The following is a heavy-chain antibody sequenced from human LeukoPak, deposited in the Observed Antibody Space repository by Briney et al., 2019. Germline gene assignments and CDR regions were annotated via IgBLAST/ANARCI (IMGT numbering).Heavy chain of an antibody. CDR3: ARDRELLWFGEGTDAFDI. CDR1: GGTFSSYA. CDR2: IIPIFGTA. V-gene: IGHV1-69*05. D-gene: IGHD3-10*01. Sequence: GASVKVSCKASGGTFSSYAISWVRQAPGQGLEWMGGIIPIFGTANYAQKLQGRVTMTTDTSTSTAYMELRSLRSDDTAVYYCARDRELLWFGEGTDAFDIWGQGTMVTVSS. J-gene: IGHJ3*02.